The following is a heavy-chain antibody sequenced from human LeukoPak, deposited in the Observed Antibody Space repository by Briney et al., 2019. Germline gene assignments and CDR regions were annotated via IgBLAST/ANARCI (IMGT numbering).Heavy chain of an antibody. D-gene: IGHD3-10*01. CDR3: ARVLWFGEVLKGDAFDI. J-gene: IGHJ3*02. CDR1: GGSISSGGYY. CDR2: IWYDGSNK. Sequence: LSLTCTVSGGSISSGGYYWSWVRQAPGKGLEWVAVIWYDGSNKYYGDSVKGRFTISRDNSRNTLYLQMTSLRAEDTAVYYCARVLWFGEVLKGDAFDIWGQGTMVTVSS. V-gene: IGHV3-33*08.